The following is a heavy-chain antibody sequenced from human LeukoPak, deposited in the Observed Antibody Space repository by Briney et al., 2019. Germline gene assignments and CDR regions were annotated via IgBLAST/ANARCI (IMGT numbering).Heavy chain of an antibody. CDR3: AKDRRTIFGVVIRVFDY. D-gene: IGHD3-3*01. CDR1: GFTVSSNY. V-gene: IGHV3-53*05. Sequence: PGGSLRLSCAASGFTVSSNYMSWVRQAPGKGLEWVSVIYSGGSTYYADSVKGRFTISRDNSKNTLYLQMNSLRAEDTAVYYCAKDRRTIFGVVIRVFDYWGQGTLVTVSS. CDR2: IYSGGST. J-gene: IGHJ4*02.